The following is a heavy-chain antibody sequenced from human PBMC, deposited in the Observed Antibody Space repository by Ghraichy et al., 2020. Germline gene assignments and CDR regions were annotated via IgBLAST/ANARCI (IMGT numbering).Heavy chain of an antibody. CDR3: AVLASNGVDV. J-gene: IGHJ6*02. Sequence: SQTLSLTCTVSGGSINSGSYSWTWIRQPPGKGLEWIGYIYYTGSAFYNPSLKSRVAISLDRFYNNRFSLKLSSVTDADTAVYYCAVLASNGVDVWGQGTTVTVSS. CDR1: GGSINSGSYS. V-gene: IGHV4-30-2*01. CDR2: IYYTGSA. D-gene: IGHD3-3*01.